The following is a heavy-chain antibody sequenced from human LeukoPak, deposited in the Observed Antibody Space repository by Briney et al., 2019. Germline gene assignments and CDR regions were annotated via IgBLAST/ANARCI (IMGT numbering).Heavy chain of an antibody. Sequence: GVSLRLFCAASGFTVRSYAMSWVRQAPGKGLEWVSAISGSGGSTYYADSVKGRFTISRDNSKNTLYLQMNSLRAEDTAVYYCAKGGAAASDYWGQGTLATVSS. V-gene: IGHV3-23*01. CDR2: ISGSGGST. D-gene: IGHD6-13*01. CDR3: AKGGAAASDY. J-gene: IGHJ4*02. CDR1: GFTVRSYA.